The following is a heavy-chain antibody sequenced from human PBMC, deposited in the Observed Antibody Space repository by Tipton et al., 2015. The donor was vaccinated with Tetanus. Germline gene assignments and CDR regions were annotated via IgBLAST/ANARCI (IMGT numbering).Heavy chain of an antibody. V-gene: IGHV4-34*01. CDR2: INHSGST. CDR3: ARANNEYPKKGPFDY. J-gene: IGHJ4*02. D-gene: IGHD1/OR15-1a*01. Sequence: GLVKPSETLSLTCAVYGGSFSAYYWSWIRQSPGKGLEWIGEINHSGSTTYSPSFKSRVTISVDTAKNQFSLRLTSVTAADTAVYYCARANNEYPKKGPFDYWGQGARVIVSS. CDR1: GGSFSAYY.